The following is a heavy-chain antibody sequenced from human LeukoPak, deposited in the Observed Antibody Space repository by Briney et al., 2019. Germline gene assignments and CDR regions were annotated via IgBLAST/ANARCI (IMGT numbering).Heavy chain of an antibody. CDR1: GDSVSSNSAA. CDR2: TYYRSKWYN. V-gene: IGHV6-1*01. J-gene: IGHJ3*02. CDR3: ARAYNWNGPGAFDI. Sequence: SQTLSLTCAISGDSVSSNSAALNWIRQPPSRGLEWLVRTYYRSKWYNDYAVSVKSRITINPDTSKNQFSLQLNSVTPEDTAVYYCARAYNWNGPGAFDIWGQGTMVTVSS. D-gene: IGHD1-20*01.